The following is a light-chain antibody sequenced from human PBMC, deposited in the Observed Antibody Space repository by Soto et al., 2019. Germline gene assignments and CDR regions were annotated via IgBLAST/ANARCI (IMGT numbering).Light chain of an antibody. CDR2: IAS. Sequence: EILMTQSPAALSGSPGERVTLSCRASQSISLKLAWYQQKPGQAPRLLIYIASTRAAGIPARFSGSGSGTEFTLTISSLKSEDSAIDYCQQYNNWPSWTFGQGTQVDIK. CDR3: QQYNNWPSWT. V-gene: IGKV3-15*01. J-gene: IGKJ1*01. CDR1: QSISLK.